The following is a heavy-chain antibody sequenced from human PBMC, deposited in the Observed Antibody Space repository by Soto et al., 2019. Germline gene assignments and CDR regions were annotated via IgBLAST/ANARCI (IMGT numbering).Heavy chain of an antibody. D-gene: IGHD1-26*01. CDR2: VSGTGGSA. Sequence: EVQLLESGGGLVRPGGSLRLSCAASGFTFSSYAMTWVRQAPGKGLEWVSGVSGTGGSAYYADSVKGRFTISRDSSKNTLYLQMNSLRADDTAVYYCAKDPIVGPDHYFDSWGQGTLVTVSS. J-gene: IGHJ4*02. V-gene: IGHV3-23*01. CDR3: AKDPIVGPDHYFDS. CDR1: GFTFSSYA.